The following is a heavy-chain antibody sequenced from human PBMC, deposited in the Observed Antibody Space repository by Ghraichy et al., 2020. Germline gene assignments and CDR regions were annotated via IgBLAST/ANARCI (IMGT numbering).Heavy chain of an antibody. CDR3: ARRRELWSAAEGDAFVM. V-gene: IGHV4-34*01. J-gene: IGHJ3*02. CDR1: VGSFSGYY. CDR2: INPTTGIT. Sequence: SETLSLTCAVYVGSFSGYYRSWIRQPPGKGLEWIGEINPTTGITNNSPSLKSRLTMLVDTSKNQFSLKLKSVTAADTAVYYCARRRELWSAAEGDAFVMWGQGTMVTVSS. D-gene: IGHD5-18*01.